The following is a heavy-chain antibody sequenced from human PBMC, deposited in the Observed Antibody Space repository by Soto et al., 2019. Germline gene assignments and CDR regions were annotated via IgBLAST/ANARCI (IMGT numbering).Heavy chain of an antibody. V-gene: IGHV3-23*05. CDR3: AKAFAVAGFYFES. D-gene: IGHD6-19*01. CDR1: GFTFNNYA. CDR2: ITASGNSR. J-gene: IGHJ4*02. Sequence: PGGSLRLSCVVSGFTFNNYAMGWVRQAPGKGLEWVSGITASGNSRYYADSVKDRFTVSRDNSRNTLFLQMDSLGVDDTGTYYCAKAFAVAGFYFESWGQGTVVTVSS.